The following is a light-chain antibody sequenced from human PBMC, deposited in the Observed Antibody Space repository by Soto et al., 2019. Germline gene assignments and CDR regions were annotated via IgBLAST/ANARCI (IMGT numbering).Light chain of an antibody. J-gene: IGKJ5*01. CDR1: QSISNY. Sequence: DIQMTQSPSSLSAFVGDRVTITCRASQSISNYLNWYQLKPGRAPKLLISSPSTLQSGVPSRFSGGGSGTVFTLTISSLQRDDVATYYCQQGYSTAITFGQGTRLEIK. V-gene: IGKV1-39*01. CDR3: QQGYSTAIT. CDR2: SPS.